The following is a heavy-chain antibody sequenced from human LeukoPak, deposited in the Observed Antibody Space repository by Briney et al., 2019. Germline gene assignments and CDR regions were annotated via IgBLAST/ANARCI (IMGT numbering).Heavy chain of an antibody. V-gene: IGHV4-59*01. D-gene: IGHD3-10*01. CDR2: IYYSGST. CDR1: GGSISSYY. Sequence: SETLSLTCTVSGGSISSYYWSWIRQPPGKGLEWIGYIYYSGSTNYNPSLKSRVTISVDTSKNQFSLKLSSVTAADTAVYFCARVTLFRGAQIDSWGQGTLVTVSS. CDR3: ARVTLFRGAQIDS. J-gene: IGHJ4*02.